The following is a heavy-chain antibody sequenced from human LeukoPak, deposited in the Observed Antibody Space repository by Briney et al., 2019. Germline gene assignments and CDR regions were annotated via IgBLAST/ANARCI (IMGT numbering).Heavy chain of an antibody. V-gene: IGHV3-23*01. CDR1: GFTFSSYA. CDR2: ISGSGGST. D-gene: IGHD3-22*01. Sequence: GGSLRLSCAASGFTFSSYAMSWVRQAPGKGLEWVSAISGSGGSTYYADSVKGRFTISRDNSENALYLQMNILRAEDTAVYYCAKGTYYYDSSVATWGQGTLVTVSS. CDR3: AKGTYYYDSSVAT. J-gene: IGHJ5*02.